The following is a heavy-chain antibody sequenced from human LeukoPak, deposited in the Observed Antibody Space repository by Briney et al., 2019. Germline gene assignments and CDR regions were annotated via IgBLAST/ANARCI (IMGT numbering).Heavy chain of an antibody. CDR1: GGSISSDGYY. D-gene: IGHD1-26*01. Sequence: PSQTLSLTCTVSGGSISSDGYYWSWIRQHPGKGLEWIGYIYYSGSTYYNPSLKSRVSISLDTSKNQVSLWLSSVTAADTAVYYCARGDASGRPGIGFDFWGQGTLVTVSS. CDR3: ARGDASGRPGIGFDF. CDR2: IYYSGST. J-gene: IGHJ4*02. V-gene: IGHV4-31*03.